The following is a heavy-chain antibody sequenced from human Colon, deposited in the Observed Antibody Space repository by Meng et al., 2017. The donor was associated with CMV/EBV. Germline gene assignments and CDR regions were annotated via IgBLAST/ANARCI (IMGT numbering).Heavy chain of an antibody. J-gene: IGHJ6*02. CDR3: ARGGSVILVVTTTDEYGMDL. Sequence: QAQLVQSGADVKEPGASLRVSCRPSGYPSSNYFMHWVRQAPGQGPEWMGIFNPNINTARYAQKFEGRVTMTRDTSTSTVYMELSSLRSEDTAVYFCARGGSVILVVTTTDEYGMDLWGQGTSVTVSS. CDR2: FNPNINTA. CDR1: GYPSSNYF. D-gene: IGHD3-22*01. V-gene: IGHV1-46*01.